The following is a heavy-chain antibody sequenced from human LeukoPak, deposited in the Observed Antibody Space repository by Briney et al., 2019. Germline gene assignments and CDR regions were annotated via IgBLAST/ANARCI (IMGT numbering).Heavy chain of an antibody. J-gene: IGHJ3*02. CDR1: GFTFSSYS. CDR2: ISSSSSYI. CDR3: AAWRLRVDAFDI. Sequence: GGSLRLSCAASGFTFSSYSMNWVRQAPGKGLEWVSSISSSSSYIYYADSVKGRFTISRDNAKNSLYLQMNSLRAEDTAVYYCAAWRLRVDAFDIWGQGIMVTVSS. V-gene: IGHV3-21*01. D-gene: IGHD4-17*01.